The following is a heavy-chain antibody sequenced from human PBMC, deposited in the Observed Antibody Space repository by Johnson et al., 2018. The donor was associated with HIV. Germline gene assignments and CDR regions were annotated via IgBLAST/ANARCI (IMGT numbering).Heavy chain of an antibody. CDR2: ISGSGGST. CDR3: AKSRNYYDSSGYFPLDAFDI. V-gene: IGHV3-23*04. J-gene: IGHJ3*02. Sequence: VQLVESGGGLLKPGGSLRLSCAASGFTFSSYAMSWVRQAPGKGLEWVSAISGSGGSTYYADSVKGRFTISRDNSKNTLYLQMNSLRAEDTAVYYCAKSRNYYDSSGYFPLDAFDIWGQGTMVTVSS. D-gene: IGHD3-22*01. CDR1: GFTFSSYA.